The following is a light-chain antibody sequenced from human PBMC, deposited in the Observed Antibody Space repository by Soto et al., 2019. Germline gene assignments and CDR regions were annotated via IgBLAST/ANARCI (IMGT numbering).Light chain of an antibody. J-gene: IGKJ4*01. CDR1: QSVNNY. Sequence: EIVLKQSPGTLSLSPGERATLSCRASQSVNNYLAWYQQKPGQAPRLLIYDASNRATGIPARFSGSGSGTDFTLPISSLEPEDFAVYYCQQRGNWPWLTFGGGTRVEIK. CDR3: QQRGNWPWLT. CDR2: DAS. V-gene: IGKV3-11*01.